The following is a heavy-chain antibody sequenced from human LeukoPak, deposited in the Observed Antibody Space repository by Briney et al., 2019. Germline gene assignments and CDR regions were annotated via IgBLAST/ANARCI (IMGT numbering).Heavy chain of an antibody. CDR2: IYSGGTT. J-gene: IGHJ4*02. Sequence: GGSLRLSCAASGVKVTSYYMSWVCQGPGGGLGWVSVIYSGGTTHYADSVRGRFSSSRHNSKNTLYLQRNNLRTEDTGVYYCARDRGRWDLHDWGQGTLVTVSS. D-gene: IGHD1-26*01. CDR1: GVKVTSYY. V-gene: IGHV3-53*04. CDR3: ARDRGRWDLHD.